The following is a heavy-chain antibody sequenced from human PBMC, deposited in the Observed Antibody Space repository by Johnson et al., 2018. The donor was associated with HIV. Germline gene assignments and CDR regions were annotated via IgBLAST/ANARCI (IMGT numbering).Heavy chain of an antibody. D-gene: IGHD6-13*01. CDR2: IKRKTDGGTT. CDR1: GLTFTNAW. J-gene: IGHJ3*02. V-gene: IGHV3-15*01. Sequence: VQLVESGGGLVKPGGSLRLSCAASGLTFTNAWMNWVRQAPGKGLEWAGRIKRKTDGGTTDYAAPVKGRFTISRDDSKNTLYLQMNSLKTEDTAVYYCTTDPIVAAGHDAFDIWGQGTMVTVSS. CDR3: TTDPIVAAGHDAFDI.